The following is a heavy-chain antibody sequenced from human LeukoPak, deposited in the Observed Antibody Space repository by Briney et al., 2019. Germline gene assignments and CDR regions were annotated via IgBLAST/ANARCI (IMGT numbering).Heavy chain of an antibody. Sequence: GGSLRLSCAASGFTFSSYGMSWVRQAPGKGLEWVSAISGSGGSTYYADSVKGRFTISRDNSKNTLYLQMNSLRAEDTAVYYCAKGIYYYDSSSDYWGQGTLVTVSS. D-gene: IGHD3-22*01. CDR1: GFTFSSYG. CDR3: AKGIYYYDSSSDY. CDR2: ISGSGGST. V-gene: IGHV3-23*01. J-gene: IGHJ4*02.